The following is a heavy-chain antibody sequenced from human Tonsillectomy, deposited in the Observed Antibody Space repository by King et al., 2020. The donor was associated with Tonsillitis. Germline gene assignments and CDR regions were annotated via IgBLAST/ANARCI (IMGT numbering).Heavy chain of an antibody. J-gene: IGHJ4*02. V-gene: IGHV3-30*18. Sequence: VQLVESGGGVVQPGRSLRLSCAASGFTFSNYGIHWVRQAPGKGLEWVAVISYDGSNKYYADSVKGRFTIARDNSKSTLYLQMNSLRAEDTAVNYCAKEVGIANGWYGQSDYWGQGTLVTVSS. CDR2: ISYDGSNK. D-gene: IGHD6-19*01. CDR1: GFTFSNYG. CDR3: AKEVGIANGWYGQSDY.